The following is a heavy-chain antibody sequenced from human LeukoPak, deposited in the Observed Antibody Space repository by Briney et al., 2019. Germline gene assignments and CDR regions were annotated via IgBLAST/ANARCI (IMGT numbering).Heavy chain of an antibody. Sequence: GGSLRLSCAASGFSFNDYGMSWVRQAPGQGPEWVSGITWNGGSADYATSVKGRFTISRDNARNSLYLQMNSLRDEDTALYYCVRGGGSIRHSYYYYVDVWGKGTSVTVSS. CDR3: VRGGGSIRHSYYYYVDV. V-gene: IGHV3-20*04. CDR1: GFSFNDYG. J-gene: IGHJ6*03. CDR2: ITWNGGSA. D-gene: IGHD2-15*01.